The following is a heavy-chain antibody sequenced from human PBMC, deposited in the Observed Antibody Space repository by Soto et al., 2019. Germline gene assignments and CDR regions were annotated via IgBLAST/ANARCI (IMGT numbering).Heavy chain of an antibody. V-gene: IGHV3-21*06. J-gene: IGHJ4*02. CDR2: ITRSSSYI. CDR3: ARDDGWLILDY. Sequence: EVQLVESGGAPVKPGGSLRLSCAASGFAFNTYSMNWVRQAPGKGLEWVAFITRSSSYIYYADSVRGRFTLSRDNAKNSLYLQMNSLRAEDTAIYYCARDDGWLILDYWGQGTLVTVSS. CDR1: GFAFNTYS. D-gene: IGHD6-19*01.